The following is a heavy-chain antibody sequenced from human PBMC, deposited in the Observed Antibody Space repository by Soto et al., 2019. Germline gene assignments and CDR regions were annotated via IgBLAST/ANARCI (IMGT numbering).Heavy chain of an antibody. Sequence: QERLVESGGGVVQPGTSLRLSCAAAEFTFSNYAMHWVRQAPGMGLEWVAVIWYDESKKYYADSVKGRFTISRDNSKNTVYLQMNSLRAEDTAVYYCARDDYGMDVWGQGTTVIVSS. V-gene: IGHV3-33*01. CDR2: IWYDESKK. CDR3: ARDDYGMDV. J-gene: IGHJ6*02. CDR1: EFTFSNYA.